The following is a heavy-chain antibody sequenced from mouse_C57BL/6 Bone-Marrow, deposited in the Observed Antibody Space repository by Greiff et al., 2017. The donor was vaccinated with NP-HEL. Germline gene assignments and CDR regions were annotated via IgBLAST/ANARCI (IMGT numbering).Heavy chain of an antibody. D-gene: IGHD1-1*01. CDR1: GYTFTSYG. V-gene: IGHV1-81*01. CDR3: ARSYYCGSSSRWYFDV. J-gene: IGHJ1*03. Sequence: QVHVKQSGAELARPGASVKLSCKASGYTFTSYGISWVKQRTGQGLEWIGEIYPRSGNTYYNEKFKGKATLTADKSSSTAYMALRSLTSEDSAVYFCARSYYCGSSSRWYFDVWGTGTTVTVSS. CDR2: IYPRSGNT.